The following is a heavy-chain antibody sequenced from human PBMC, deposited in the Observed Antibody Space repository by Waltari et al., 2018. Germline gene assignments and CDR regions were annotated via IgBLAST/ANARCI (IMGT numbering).Heavy chain of an antibody. D-gene: IGHD1-26*01. CDR2: INAGDGKK. J-gene: IGHJ6*03. V-gene: IGHV1-3*03. CDR1: GSTFNRFS. Sequence: HVQLVHSVAEVNKPGASVKISCKASGSTFNRFSIHWVLQAPGPRLEWMGWINAGDGKKKDAEEGKGRVTSTRETSARTAYMERSGRRCEDMAIYFCARDGREVATAKLNYYYYYMDVWGRGTTVTVS. CDR3: ARDGREVATAKLNYYYYYMDV.